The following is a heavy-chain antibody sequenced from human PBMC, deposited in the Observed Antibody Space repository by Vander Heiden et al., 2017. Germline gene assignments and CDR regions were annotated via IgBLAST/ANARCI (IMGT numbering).Heavy chain of an antibody. V-gene: IGHV4-39*01. CDR2: IYYSGST. J-gene: IGHJ4*02. D-gene: IGHD6-19*01. Sequence: QLQLQESGPGLVKPSETLSLTCTVSGGSISSSSYYWGWIRQPPGKGLEWIGSIYYSGSTYYNPSLKSRVTISVDTSKNQFSLKLSSVTAADTAVYYCASASGWYSPFDYWGQGTLVTVSS. CDR1: GGSISSSSYY. CDR3: ASASGWYSPFDY.